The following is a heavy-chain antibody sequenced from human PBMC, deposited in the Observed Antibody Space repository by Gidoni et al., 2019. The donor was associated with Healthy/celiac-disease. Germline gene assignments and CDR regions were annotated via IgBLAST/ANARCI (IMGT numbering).Heavy chain of an antibody. CDR3: ARESGYDFSRIGGMDV. CDR1: GFTFDDSA. CDR2: ISWNSGSI. V-gene: IGHV3-9*01. D-gene: IGHD5-12*01. Sequence: EVQLVESGGGLVQPGRSLRLSCAASGFTFDDSAMHWVRQAPGKGLEWVSGISWNSGSIGYADSVKGRFTISRDNAKNSLYLQMNSLRAEDTALYYCARESGYDFSRIGGMDVWGQGTTVTVSS. J-gene: IGHJ6*02.